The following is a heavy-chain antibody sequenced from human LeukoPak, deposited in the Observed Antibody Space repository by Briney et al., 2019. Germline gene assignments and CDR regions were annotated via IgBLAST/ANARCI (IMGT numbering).Heavy chain of an antibody. Sequence: SETLSLTCTVSGASFSNYYWSWNRQPPGKGLEWIGHIYSSGSTNYNPSLKSRLTISLDTSKNQFSLKLSSVTAADTAVYYCARQFDPWGQGILVTVSS. V-gene: IGHV4-59*08. CDR1: GASFSNYY. CDR2: IYSSGST. CDR3: ARQFDP. J-gene: IGHJ5*02.